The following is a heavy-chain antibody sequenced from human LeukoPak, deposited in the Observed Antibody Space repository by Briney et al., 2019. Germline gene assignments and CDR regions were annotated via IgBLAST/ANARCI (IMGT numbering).Heavy chain of an antibody. Sequence: GGSLRLSCAASGFTFSNAWMSWVRQAPGKGLEWVGRIKSKTEGGTTDYAAPVKGRFTISRDDSKNTLYLQMNSLKTEDTAVYYCTTDLWFGELLLTNDYWGQGTLVTVSS. CDR2: IKSKTEGGTT. J-gene: IGHJ4*02. D-gene: IGHD3-10*01. V-gene: IGHV3-15*01. CDR3: TTDLWFGELLLTNDY. CDR1: GFTFSNAW.